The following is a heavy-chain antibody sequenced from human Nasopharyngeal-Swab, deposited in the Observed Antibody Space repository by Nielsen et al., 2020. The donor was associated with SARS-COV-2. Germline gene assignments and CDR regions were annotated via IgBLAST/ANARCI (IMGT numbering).Heavy chain of an antibody. Sequence: GESLKISCKGSGYSFTSYWIGWVRQMPGKGLEWMGIIYPVDSDTRYSPSFQGQVTISADKSISTAYLQWSSLKASDTAMYYCARHGTSGYSSSWHAFDIWGQGTMVTVSS. V-gene: IGHV5-51*01. CDR3: ARHGTSGYSSSWHAFDI. CDR2: IYPVDSDT. CDR1: GYSFTSYW. D-gene: IGHD6-13*01. J-gene: IGHJ3*02.